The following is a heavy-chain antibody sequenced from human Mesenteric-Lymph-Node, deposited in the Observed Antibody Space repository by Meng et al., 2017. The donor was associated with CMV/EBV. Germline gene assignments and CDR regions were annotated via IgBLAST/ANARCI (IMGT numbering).Heavy chain of an antibody. Sequence: GESLKISCAASGFTFSSYEMNWVRQAPGKGLEWVSYISSSGRTIYYADSVKGRFTISRDNSKNTLYLQMNSLRAEDTAVYFCAKSPARGYCSSTGCYFDYWGQGTLVTVSS. V-gene: IGHV3-48*03. CDR3: AKSPARGYCSSTGCYFDY. CDR1: GFTFSSYE. J-gene: IGHJ4*02. D-gene: IGHD2-2*01. CDR2: ISSSGRTI.